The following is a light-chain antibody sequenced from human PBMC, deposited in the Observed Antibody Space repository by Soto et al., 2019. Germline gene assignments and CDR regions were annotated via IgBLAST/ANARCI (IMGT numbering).Light chain of an antibody. Sequence: EIVLTQSPGSLSWSPGQRATLSCRASQGVSSAYLAWYQQRPGEAPKLLIYGASSRASGIPERFSGSGSGTDFTLTISSLEPEDFAMYYCQQVGSSPRTFGGGTKVDIK. J-gene: IGKJ4*02. CDR2: GAS. CDR3: QQVGSSPRT. CDR1: QGVSSAY. V-gene: IGKV3-20*01.